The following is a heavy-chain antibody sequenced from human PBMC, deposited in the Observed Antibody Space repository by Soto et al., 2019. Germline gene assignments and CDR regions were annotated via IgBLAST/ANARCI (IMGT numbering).Heavy chain of an antibody. D-gene: IGHD5-12*01. V-gene: IGHV4-31*03. CDR2: IYYSGST. CDR3: ARESGYDYPSYFDY. CDR1: GGSISSGGYY. Sequence: PSETLSLTCTVSGGSISSGGYYWSWIRQHPGKGLEWIGYIYYSGSTYYNPSLQSRVTISVDTSKNQFSLKLSSVTAADTAVYYCARESGYDYPSYFDYWGQGTLVTVSS. J-gene: IGHJ4*02.